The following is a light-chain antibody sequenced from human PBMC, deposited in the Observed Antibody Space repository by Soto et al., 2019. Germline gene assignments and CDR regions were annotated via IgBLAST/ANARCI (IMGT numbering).Light chain of an antibody. Sequence: QSVLTQPASVSGSPGQSITISCTGTSSDVGGYNYVSWYQQHPGKAPKLMIYNVSYRPSGVSNRFSGSKSGNTASLTISGLQAEDEAEYYCSSYRTSSPYVFGTGTKVTVL. CDR3: SSYRTSSPYV. V-gene: IGLV2-14*03. CDR1: SSDVGGYNY. J-gene: IGLJ1*01. CDR2: NVS.